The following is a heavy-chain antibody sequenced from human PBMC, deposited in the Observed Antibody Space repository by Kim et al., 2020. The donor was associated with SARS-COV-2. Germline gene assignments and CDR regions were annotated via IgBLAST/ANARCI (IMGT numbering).Heavy chain of an antibody. V-gene: IGHV3-33*06. CDR3: AKGEYYDILTGYYAAFDY. CDR2: IWYDGSNK. D-gene: IGHD3-9*01. Sequence: LSLTCAASGFTFSSYGMHWVRQAPGKGLEWVAVIWYDGSNKYYADSVKGRFTISRDNSKNTLYLQMNSLRAEDTAVYYCAKGEYYDILTGYYAAFDY. CDR1: GFTFSSYG. J-gene: IGHJ4*01.